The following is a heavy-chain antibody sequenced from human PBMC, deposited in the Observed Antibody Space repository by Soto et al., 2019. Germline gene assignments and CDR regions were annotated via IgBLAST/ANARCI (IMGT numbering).Heavy chain of an antibody. V-gene: IGHV3-33*01. CDR3: PREGRGVGAIRWFHP. D-gene: IGHD1-26*01. Sequence: QVQLVESGGGVVQPGRSLRLSCAASGFTFSSYGMHWVRQAPGKGLEWVAVIWYDGSNKYYADSVKGRFTISRDNSKNTLYLQMNSLRAEDTAVYYCPREGRGVGAIRWFHPWGQGTLVTVSS. CDR2: IWYDGSNK. J-gene: IGHJ5*02. CDR1: GFTFSSYG.